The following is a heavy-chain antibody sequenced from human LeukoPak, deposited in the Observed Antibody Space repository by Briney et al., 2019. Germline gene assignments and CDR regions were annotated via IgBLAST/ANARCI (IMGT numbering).Heavy chain of an antibody. CDR1: GFTFSNYG. D-gene: IGHD1-7*01. Sequence: GGSLRLSCAASGFTFSNYGMHWVRQAPGKGLEWVAVVSSDGSIDYYADSLRGRFTVSRDNSKNTMFLQFNTLRPEDTAVYYCAREGMGTTFSAWFDPWGQGTLVTVSS. J-gene: IGHJ5*02. V-gene: IGHV3-30*03. CDR3: AREGMGTTFSAWFDP. CDR2: VSSDGSID.